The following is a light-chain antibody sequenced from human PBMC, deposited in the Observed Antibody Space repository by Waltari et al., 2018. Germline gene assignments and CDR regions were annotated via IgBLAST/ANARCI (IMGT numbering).Light chain of an antibody. CDR3: QQRSNWPPIT. CDR2: DAS. J-gene: IGKJ5*01. CDR1: QSFSSY. Sequence: EIVLTQSPATLSLSPGERATLYCRASQSFSSYLAWYQQKPGQAPRLLIYDASNRATGIPARFSGSGSGTDFTLTISSLEPEDFAVYYCQQRSNWPPITFGQGTRLEIK. V-gene: IGKV3-11*01.